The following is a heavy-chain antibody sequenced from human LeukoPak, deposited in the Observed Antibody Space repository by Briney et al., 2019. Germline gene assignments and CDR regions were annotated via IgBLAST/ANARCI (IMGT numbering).Heavy chain of an antibody. V-gene: IGHV4-39*07. D-gene: IGHD1-26*01. Sequence: SETLSLTCTVSGGSISSTRYYWGWIRQPPGKGLEWIGSIYYSGSTYYNPSLKSRVTISVDTSKNQFSLKLSSVTAADTAVYYCARDVGATPGYFDYWGQGTLVTVSS. CDR2: IYYSGST. CDR3: ARDVGATPGYFDY. CDR1: GGSISSTRYY. J-gene: IGHJ4*02.